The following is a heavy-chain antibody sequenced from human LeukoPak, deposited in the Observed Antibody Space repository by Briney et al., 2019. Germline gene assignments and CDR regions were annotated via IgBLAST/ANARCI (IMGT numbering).Heavy chain of an antibody. J-gene: IGHJ4*02. Sequence: GASVKVSCKASGYTFTSHGISWVRQAPGQGLEWMGWISTYNGNTNYAQKLQGRVTMTTDTSTSTAYMELRSLRPDDTAVYYCARDRRYSSGWYDIYWGQGTLVTVSS. V-gene: IGHV1-18*01. CDR1: GYTFTSHG. CDR3: ARDRRYSSGWYDIY. CDR2: ISTYNGNT. D-gene: IGHD6-19*01.